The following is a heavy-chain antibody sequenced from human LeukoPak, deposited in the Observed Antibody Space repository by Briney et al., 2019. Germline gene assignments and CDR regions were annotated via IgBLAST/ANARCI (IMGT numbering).Heavy chain of an antibody. D-gene: IGHD2-2*01. J-gene: IGHJ4*02. CDR1: GFTFSDYY. CDR2: ISSSGSTI. CDR3: ARSGLVVVPAAMRY. Sequence: GGSLRLSCAASGFTFSDYYMSWLRQAPGKGLEWVSYISSSGSTIYYADSVKGRCTISRDNAKNSLYLQMNSLRAEDTAVYYCARSGLVVVPAAMRYWGQGTLVTVSS. V-gene: IGHV3-11*01.